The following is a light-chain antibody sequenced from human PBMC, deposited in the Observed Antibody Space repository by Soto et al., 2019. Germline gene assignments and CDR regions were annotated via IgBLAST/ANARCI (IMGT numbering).Light chain of an antibody. V-gene: IGKV1-33*01. Sequence: DIQMTQSPSSLSASVGDRVTISCQASQDINKYLNWYQQHPGKAPRLLIYDASSLDAGVPSRFSGSGSGTDFTFTIDSLQPEDIATYFCQQFDTLPPAFGQGTKLEIK. J-gene: IGKJ2*01. CDR1: QDINKY. CDR2: DAS. CDR3: QQFDTLPPA.